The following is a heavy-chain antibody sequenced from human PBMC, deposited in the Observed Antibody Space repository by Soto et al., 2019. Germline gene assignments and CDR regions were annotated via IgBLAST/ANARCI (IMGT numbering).Heavy chain of an antibody. CDR1: GGSFSGYY. V-gene: IGHV4-34*01. J-gene: IGHJ6*03. Sequence: TSETLSLTCAVYGGSFSGYYWSWIRQPPGKGLEWIGEINHSGSTNYNPSLKSRVTISVDTSKNQFSLKLSSVTAADTAVYYCAGSSSYKGYYYYMDVWGKGTTVTVSS. CDR3: AGSSSYKGYYYYMDV. D-gene: IGHD6-13*01. CDR2: INHSGST.